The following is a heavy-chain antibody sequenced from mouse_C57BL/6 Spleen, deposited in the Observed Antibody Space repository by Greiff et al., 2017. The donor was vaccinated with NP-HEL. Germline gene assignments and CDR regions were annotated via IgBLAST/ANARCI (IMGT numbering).Heavy chain of an antibody. CDR2: ISDGGSYT. D-gene: IGHD3-1*01. CDR3: ARDGSRARYFDV. CDR1: GFTFSSYA. V-gene: IGHV5-4*01. J-gene: IGHJ1*03. Sequence: EVKVEESGGGLVKPGGSLKLSCAASGFTFSSYAMSWVRQTPEKRLEWVATISDGGSYTYYPDNVKGRFTISRDNAKNNLYLQMSHLKSEDTAMYYCARDGSRARYFDVWGTGTTVTVSS.